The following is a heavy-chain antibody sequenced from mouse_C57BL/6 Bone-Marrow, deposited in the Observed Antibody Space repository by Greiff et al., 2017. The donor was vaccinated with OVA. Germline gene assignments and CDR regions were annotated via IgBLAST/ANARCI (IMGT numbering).Heavy chain of an antibody. CDR3: ASSTVSRYFDV. D-gene: IGHD1-1*01. CDR1: GYSFTDYY. Sequence: VQLQQSGPELVKPGASVKISCKASGYSFTDYYMNWVKQSNGQSLEWIGVINPDYGTTSSNQKFKGKATLTVDQSSSTAYMQLNSLTSEDSAVYYCASSTVSRYFDVWGTGTTVTVSS. J-gene: IGHJ1*03. V-gene: IGHV1-39*01. CDR2: INPDYGTT.